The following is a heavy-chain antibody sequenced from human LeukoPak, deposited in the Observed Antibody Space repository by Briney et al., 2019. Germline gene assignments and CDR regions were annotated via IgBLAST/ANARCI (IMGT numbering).Heavy chain of an antibody. CDR3: AREFYDSSGYYGHYYLDY. CDR1: GFSLSTSGMC. Sequence: SGPALVKPTQTLTLTCTFSGFSLSTSGMCVSWIRQPPGKALEWLARIDWDDDKYYSTSLKTRLTISKDTSKNQVVLTMTNMDPVDTATYYCAREFYDSSGYYGHYYLDYWGQGTLVTVSS. J-gene: IGHJ4*02. D-gene: IGHD3-22*01. CDR2: IDWDDDK. V-gene: IGHV2-70*11.